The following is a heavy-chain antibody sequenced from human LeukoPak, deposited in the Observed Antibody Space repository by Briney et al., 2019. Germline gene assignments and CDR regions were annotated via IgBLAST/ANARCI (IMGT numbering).Heavy chain of an antibody. CDR1: GGSISSGDYY. V-gene: IGHV4-39*07. J-gene: IGHJ6*03. D-gene: IGHD3/OR15-3a*01. CDR2: IYYSGST. CDR3: ARVSFWTPKRAFGNYYYMDV. Sequence: SETLSLTCTVSGGSISSGDYYWGWIRQPPGKGLEWIGSIYYSGSTYYNPSLKSRVTISVDTSKNQFSLKLSSVTAADTAVYYCARVSFWTPKRAFGNYYYMDVWGKGTTVTVSS.